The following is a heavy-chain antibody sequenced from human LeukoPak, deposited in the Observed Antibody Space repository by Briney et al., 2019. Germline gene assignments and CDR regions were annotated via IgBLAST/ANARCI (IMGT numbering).Heavy chain of an antibody. CDR2: ISSSGTTI. CDR3: ARGSIPPDY. J-gene: IGHJ4*02. D-gene: IGHD2-21*01. CDR1: GFTFSSYE. V-gene: IGHV3-48*03. Sequence: PGGSLRLSCVASGFTFSSYELNWVRHAPGKGLDWVAFISSSGTTIYYTDSVKGRFIISRDNSKNSLYLQMNSLRAEDTALYYCARGSIPPDYWGQGTLVTVSS.